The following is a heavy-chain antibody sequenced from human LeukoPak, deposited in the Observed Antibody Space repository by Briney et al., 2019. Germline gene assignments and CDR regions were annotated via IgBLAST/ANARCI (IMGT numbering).Heavy chain of an antibody. Sequence: ASVKVSCKVSGYTLTELSMHWVRQAPGKGLEWMGGFDPEDGETIYAQEFQGRVTMTEDTSTDTAYIELSSLRSEDTAVYYCATVMYFGSPYAFDIWGQGTMVTVSS. D-gene: IGHD2-8*01. CDR1: GYTLTELS. CDR3: ATVMYFGSPYAFDI. J-gene: IGHJ3*02. V-gene: IGHV1-24*01. CDR2: FDPEDGET.